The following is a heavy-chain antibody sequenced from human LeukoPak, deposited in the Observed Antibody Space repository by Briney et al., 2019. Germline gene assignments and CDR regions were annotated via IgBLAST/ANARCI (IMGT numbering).Heavy chain of an antibody. CDR2: IYTSGST. V-gene: IGHV4-61*02. Sequence: PSETLSLTCTVSGGSISSGSYYWSWIRQPAGKGLEWIGRIYTSGSTNYNPSLKSRVTISVDTSKNQFSLKLSSVTAADTAVYYCAREGCGGDCYSKGWFDPWGQGTLVTVSS. CDR3: AREGCGGDCYSKGWFDP. CDR1: GGSISSGSYY. J-gene: IGHJ5*02. D-gene: IGHD2-21*01.